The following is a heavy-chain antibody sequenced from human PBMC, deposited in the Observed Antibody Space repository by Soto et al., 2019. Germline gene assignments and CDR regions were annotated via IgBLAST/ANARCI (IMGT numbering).Heavy chain of an antibody. Sequence: ASVKVSCKASGYTFTGYYMHWVRQAPGQGLEWMGWINPNSGGTNYAQKFQGWVTMTRDTSISTAYMELSRLRSDDTAVYYCARANTYYYDSSGSPPLQHWGQGTLVTAPQ. J-gene: IGHJ1*01. CDR2: INPNSGGT. CDR3: ARANTYYYDSSGSPPLQH. CDR1: GYTFTGYY. D-gene: IGHD3-22*01. V-gene: IGHV1-2*04.